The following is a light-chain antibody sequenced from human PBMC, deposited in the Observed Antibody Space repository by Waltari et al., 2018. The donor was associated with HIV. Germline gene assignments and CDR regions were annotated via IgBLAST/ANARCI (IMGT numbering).Light chain of an antibody. CDR3: ETWDNNVRV. CDR2: VEPRGLF. Sequence: QPVLTQPSSVSASLGSPVNVTCTLSAGYQPNILTWPQQRPGRAPRFLMKVEPRGLFHRGSGLTHRFSASAAGGDRTLTIANLQPEDEADYFCETWDNNVRVFGGGT. CDR1: AGYQPNI. J-gene: IGLJ2*01. V-gene: IGLV4-60*03.